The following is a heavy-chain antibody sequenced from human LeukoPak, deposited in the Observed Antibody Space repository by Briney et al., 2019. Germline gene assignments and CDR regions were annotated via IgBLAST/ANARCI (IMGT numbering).Heavy chain of an antibody. J-gene: IGHJ5*02. CDR1: GGSFSGYY. CDR2: INHSGST. D-gene: IGHD5-12*01. V-gene: IGHV4-34*01. Sequence: SETLSLTCAVYGGSFSGYYWSWIRQPPGKGLEWIGEINHSGSTNHNPSLKSRVTISVGTSKNQFSPKLSSVTAADTAVYYCARDRMKDSGYDSLSQGSDPWGQGTLVTVSS. CDR3: ARDRMKDSGYDSLSQGSDP.